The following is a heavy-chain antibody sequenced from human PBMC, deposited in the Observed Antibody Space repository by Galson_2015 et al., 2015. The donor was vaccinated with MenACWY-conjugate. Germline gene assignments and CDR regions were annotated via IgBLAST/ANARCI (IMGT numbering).Heavy chain of an antibody. CDR3: ARDNFRSIDD. V-gene: IGHV3-74*01. CDR2: INNDGTT. CDR1: GFTFRTTW. Sequence: SLRLSCAASGFTFRTTWMNWVRQAPGKGLVWVSRINNDGTTSYADSVKGRFTISRGNAKNTLYLQMNSLRADDPAVYYCARDNFRSIDDWGQGTVVTVSS. D-gene: IGHD3-10*01. J-gene: IGHJ4*02.